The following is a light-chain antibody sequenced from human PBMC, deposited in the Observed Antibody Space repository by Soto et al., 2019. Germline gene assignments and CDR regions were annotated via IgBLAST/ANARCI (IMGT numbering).Light chain of an antibody. CDR3: QQYNDWPPQLT. CDR2: GAS. CDR1: HSVSSK. V-gene: IGKV3-15*01. Sequence: EIVMTQSPATLSVSVGGRATLSCRASHSVSSKLAWYQQKPGQAPRLLIYGASTRATDIPARFSGSGSGTEFTLTISRLQSEDFAVYYCQQYNDWPPQLTFGGGTKVEIK. J-gene: IGKJ4*01.